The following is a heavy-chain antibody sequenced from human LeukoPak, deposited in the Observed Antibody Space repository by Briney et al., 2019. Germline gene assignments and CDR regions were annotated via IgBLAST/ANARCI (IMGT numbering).Heavy chain of an antibody. J-gene: IGHJ4*02. D-gene: IGHD1-26*01. V-gene: IGHV3-21*01. Sequence: GGSLRLSCAASGFTFSSYAMSWVRQAPGKGLEWVSSISSSSYIYYADSVKGRFTISRDNAKNTLYLQMNSLRAEDTAVYYCARIKVGATGIDYWGQGTLVTVSS. CDR3: ARIKVGATGIDY. CDR1: GFTFSSYA. CDR2: ISSSSYI.